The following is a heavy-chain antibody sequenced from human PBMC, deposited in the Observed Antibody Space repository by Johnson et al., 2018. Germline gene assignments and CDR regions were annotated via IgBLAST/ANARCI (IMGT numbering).Heavy chain of an antibody. V-gene: IGHV3-74*02. CDR3: ARGDWNCCSYYYDYMGV. CDR2: INGDGSST. Sequence: EVQLVESGGGLVQPGGSLRLSCAAPGFTFSSYAMRWVRQAPGQGPEWVSAINGDGSSTRYAAPVKGRFTLSRDNAKNTLYLQMNRLRAEDTAVYYCARGDWNCCSYYYDYMGVWGKGTTVTVSS. CDR1: GFTFSSYA. J-gene: IGHJ6*03. D-gene: IGHD1-7*01.